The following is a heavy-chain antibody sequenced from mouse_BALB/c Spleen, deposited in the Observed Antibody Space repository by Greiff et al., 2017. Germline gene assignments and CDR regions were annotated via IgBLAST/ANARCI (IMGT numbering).Heavy chain of an antibody. CDR1: GYTFTDYW. CDR2: IDTSDSYT. CDR3: ARDGYF. D-gene: IGHD2-3*01. Sequence: QVQLQQPGAELVMPGASVKMSCKASGYTFTDYWIHWVMQRPGQGLEWLGAIDTSDSYTSYNQKFKGKATLTVDESSSTAYMQLSSLTSEGSAVYYCARDGYFWGQGTTLTVSS. V-gene: IGHV1-69*01. J-gene: IGHJ2*01.